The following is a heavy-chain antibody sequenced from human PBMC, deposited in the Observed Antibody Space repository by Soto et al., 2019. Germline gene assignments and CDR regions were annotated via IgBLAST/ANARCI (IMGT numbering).Heavy chain of an antibody. V-gene: IGHV3-73*02. Sequence: EVQLVESGGALVQPGGSLKLSCAASGITFSGSAMHWVRQASGKGLEWVGRIRSKANSYATAYGASVEGRFIISRDDSKSTAYLQMNSLITEDTAVYYCASSNDERYYYAMDVWGPGTTVTVSS. CDR3: ASSNDERYYYAMDV. D-gene: IGHD1-1*01. CDR2: IRSKANSYAT. J-gene: IGHJ6*02. CDR1: GITFSGSA.